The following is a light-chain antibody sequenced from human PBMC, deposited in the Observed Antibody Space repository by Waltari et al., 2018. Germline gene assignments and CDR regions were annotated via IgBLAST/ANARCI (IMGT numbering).Light chain of an antibody. CDR2: ENN. CDR1: SSQIGNNY. CDR3: GTWDASLGGI. J-gene: IGLJ1*01. V-gene: IGLV1-51*02. Sequence: QSVLTQPPSVSAAPGQTVTISCSADSSQIGNNYVSCYQHFPGTAPKLLIYENNRRPSGIPDRFSGSKSGTSATLGITGLQTGDEADYYCGTWDASLGGIFGTGTKVTVL.